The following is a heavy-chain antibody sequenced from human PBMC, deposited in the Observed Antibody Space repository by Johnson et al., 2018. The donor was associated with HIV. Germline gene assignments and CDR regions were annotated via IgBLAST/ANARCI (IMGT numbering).Heavy chain of an antibody. CDR1: GFTFSSYA. CDR3: ARASHSSGWYGRLGDAFDI. Sequence: HVQPVESVGGVVHPARSLRLSCAASGFTFSSYAMHWVRQAPGKGLELVAVISYDVSNKYYADSVKRRFTISRDNSKTTLYLQMNSLRAEDTAVYYCARASHSSGWYGRLGDAFDIWGQGTMVTVYS. V-gene: IGHV3-30-3*01. J-gene: IGHJ3*02. D-gene: IGHD6-19*01. CDR2: ISYDVSNK.